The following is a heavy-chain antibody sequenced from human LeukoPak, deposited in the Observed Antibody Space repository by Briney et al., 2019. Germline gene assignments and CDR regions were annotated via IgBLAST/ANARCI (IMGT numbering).Heavy chain of an antibody. V-gene: IGHV3-7*01. CDR2: INQDGSDK. CDR1: GITFSSYW. CDR3: AKLRDPTQFWV. Sequence: GGSLRLSCAASGITFSSYWMSWVRQAPGKGLEGVASINQDGSDKYYADSLKGRFTISRDNAKNSLYLQMNSLRAEDTAFYYCAKLRDPTQFWVWGQGTLVTVSS. D-gene: IGHD2-21*02. J-gene: IGHJ4*02.